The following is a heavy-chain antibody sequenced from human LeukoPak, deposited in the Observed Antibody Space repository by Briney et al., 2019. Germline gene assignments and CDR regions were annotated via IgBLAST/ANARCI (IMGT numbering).Heavy chain of an antibody. D-gene: IGHD3-22*01. J-gene: IGHJ4*02. Sequence: PGRSLRLSCAASGFTFSSYGMHWVRQAPGKGLEWVAVISYDGSNKYYADSVKGRFTISRDNSKNMLFLQMNSLRDEDTAVYYCATAYYESSGYYVDYWGQGTLVTVSS. V-gene: IGHV3-30*03. CDR2: ISYDGSNK. CDR3: ATAYYESSGYYVDY. CDR1: GFTFSSYG.